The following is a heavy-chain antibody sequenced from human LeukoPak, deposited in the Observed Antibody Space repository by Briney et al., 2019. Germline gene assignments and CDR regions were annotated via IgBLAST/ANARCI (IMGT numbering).Heavy chain of an antibody. V-gene: IGHV4-59*01. CDR1: GGSISSYY. CDR3: ARGYYSLDV. J-gene: IGHJ6*02. CDR2: IYYSGST. Sequence: TSETLSLTCTVSGGSISSYYWSWIRQPPGKGLEWIGYIYYSGSTNYNPSLKSRVTISVDTSKNQFSLKLSSVTAADTAVYYCARGYYSLDVWGQGTTVTVSS.